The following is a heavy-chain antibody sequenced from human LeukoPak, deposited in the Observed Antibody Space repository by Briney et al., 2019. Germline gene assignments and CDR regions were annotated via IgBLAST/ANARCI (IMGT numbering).Heavy chain of an antibody. D-gene: IGHD6-19*01. Sequence: GGSLRLSCAASGFTFSSYSMNWVRQAPGKGLEWVSSISSSSSYIYYADSVKGRFTISRDNAKNSLYLQMNSLGAEDTAVYYCARIAVAGFDYWGQGTLVTVSS. V-gene: IGHV3-21*01. CDR1: GFTFSSYS. J-gene: IGHJ4*02. CDR2: ISSSSSYI. CDR3: ARIAVAGFDY.